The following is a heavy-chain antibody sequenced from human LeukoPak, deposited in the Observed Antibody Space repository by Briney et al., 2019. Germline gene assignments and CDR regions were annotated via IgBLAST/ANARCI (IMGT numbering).Heavy chain of an antibody. D-gene: IGHD6-13*01. V-gene: IGHV1-18*01. CDR1: GYTFTSYG. J-gene: IGHJ5*01. CDR2: TSAYNGNT. CDR3: ARDAPPRIAAAGRNWFDS. Sequence: GASVKVSCKASGYTFTSYGISWVRQAPGQGLEWMGWTSAYNGNTNYAQKLQGRVTMTTDTSTSTAYMELRSLRSDDTAVYYCARDAPPRIAAAGRNWFDSWGQGTLVTVFS.